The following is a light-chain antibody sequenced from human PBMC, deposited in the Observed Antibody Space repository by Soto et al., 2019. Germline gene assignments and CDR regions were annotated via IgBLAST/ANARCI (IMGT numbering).Light chain of an antibody. CDR3: QQTYNTTVT. J-gene: IGKJ5*01. V-gene: IGKV1-39*01. Sequence: DIQITQSPSSLSASVGDRVTITCRASQSISNFLNWYQQKPGKAPKLLIYDASSLQSGVPSRFSGSGSGTDFTLTISSLQPEDFATDYCQQTYNTTVTFGQGTRLEIK. CDR1: QSISNF. CDR2: DAS.